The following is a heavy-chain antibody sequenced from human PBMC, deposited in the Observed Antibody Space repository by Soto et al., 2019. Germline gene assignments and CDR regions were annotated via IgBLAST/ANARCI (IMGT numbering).Heavy chain of an antibody. CDR3: ARLVTMVRGVPRRSGMDV. Sequence: GASVKVSCKASGGTFSSYAISWVRQAPGQGLEWMGGIIPIFGTANYAQKFQGRVTITADESTSTAYMELSSLRSEDTAVYYCARLVTMVRGVPRRSGMDVWGQGTTVTVSS. CDR2: IIPIFGTA. CDR1: GGTFSSYA. V-gene: IGHV1-69*13. D-gene: IGHD3-10*01. J-gene: IGHJ6*02.